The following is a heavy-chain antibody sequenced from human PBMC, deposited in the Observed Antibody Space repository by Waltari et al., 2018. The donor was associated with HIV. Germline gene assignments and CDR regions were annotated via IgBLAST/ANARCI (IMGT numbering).Heavy chain of an antibody. V-gene: IGHV1-2*02. CDR3: VRVIRGSPLDY. D-gene: IGHD6-19*01. CDR1: GYPFSTYH. J-gene: IGHJ4*02. Sequence: QVQLLQSSAEMKKPGASGRLSCKASGYPFSTYHIHWVRQAPGQGLEWMAWINDNSGGTHILQKFRGRCTVTRDTAATTVYLDLSGLTFADTATYFCVRVIRGSPLDYWGPGTPVIVSS. CDR2: INDNSGGT.